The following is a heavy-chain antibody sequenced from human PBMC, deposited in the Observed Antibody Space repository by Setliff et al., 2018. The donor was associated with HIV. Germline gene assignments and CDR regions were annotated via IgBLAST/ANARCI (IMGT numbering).Heavy chain of an antibody. D-gene: IGHD1-26*01. V-gene: IGHV1-18*01. CDR1: GYSPGNYG. Sequence: ASVKVSCKASGYSPGNYGIAWVRQARGQGLEWLGWISVNTGDVFYAQTFQGRVTMTADASTGTVHMDLRGLTFDDSAIYFCSYRRGVWELRVWGQGTSVTVSS. J-gene: IGHJ4*02. CDR2: ISVNTGDV. CDR3: SYRRGVWELRV.